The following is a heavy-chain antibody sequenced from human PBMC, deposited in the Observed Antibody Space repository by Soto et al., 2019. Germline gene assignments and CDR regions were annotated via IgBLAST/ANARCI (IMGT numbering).Heavy chain of an antibody. CDR3: ARGFTIGWYTYYFDL. J-gene: IGHJ4*02. Sequence: SETLSLTCTVSGASISGYDWSWIRQPPGKGLEWIGYIYYTGSTNYNPSLKSRVTMSVDTSKNQFSLKLNSVTAADTAVYYCARGFTIGWYTYYFDLWGQGPLVTVS. CDR2: IYYTGST. D-gene: IGHD6-19*01. V-gene: IGHV4-59*08. CDR1: GASISGYD.